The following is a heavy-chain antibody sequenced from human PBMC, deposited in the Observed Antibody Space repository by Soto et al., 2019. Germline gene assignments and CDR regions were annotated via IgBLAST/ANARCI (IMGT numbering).Heavy chain of an antibody. D-gene: IGHD6-19*01. CDR3: ARESSGWYYN. V-gene: IGHV4-39*02. CDR1: GGSISSSSYY. Sequence: SETLSLTCTVSGGSISSSSYYWGWIRQPPGKGLEWIGSIYYSGSTYYNPSLKSRVTISVDTSKNQFSLKPSSVTAADTAVYYCARESSGWYYNWGQGTLVTVSS. CDR2: IYYSGST. J-gene: IGHJ4*02.